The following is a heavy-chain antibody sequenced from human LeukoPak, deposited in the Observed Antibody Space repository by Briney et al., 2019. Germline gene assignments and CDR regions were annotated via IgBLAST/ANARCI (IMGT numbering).Heavy chain of an antibody. Sequence: GGSLRLSCAASGFTFSTYSINWVRQAPGKGLEWVSSISSSSSNIYYGDSVKGRFTISRDNAKKSVYLQMNSLRAEDTAVYYCARAYSERYGLDYYYMDVWGKGTTVTISS. CDR2: ISSSSSNI. CDR3: ARAYSERYGLDYYYMDV. CDR1: GFTFSTYS. J-gene: IGHJ6*03. D-gene: IGHD1-26*01. V-gene: IGHV3-21*01.